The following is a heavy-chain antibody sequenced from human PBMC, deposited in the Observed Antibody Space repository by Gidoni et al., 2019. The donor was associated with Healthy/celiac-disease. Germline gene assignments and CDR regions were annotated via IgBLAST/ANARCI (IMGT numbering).Heavy chain of an antibody. CDR3: TTRLVVATTNDAFDI. D-gene: IGHD5-12*01. J-gene: IGHJ3*02. CDR1: GFTFSNAW. Sequence: EVQLVESGGGLVKPGGSLRLSCAASGFTFSNAWMSWVRQAPGKGLEWVGRIKSKTDGGTTDYAAPVKGRFTISRDDSKNTLYLQMNSLKTEDTAVYYCTTRLVVATTNDAFDIWGQGTMVTVSS. V-gene: IGHV3-15*01. CDR2: IKSKTDGGTT.